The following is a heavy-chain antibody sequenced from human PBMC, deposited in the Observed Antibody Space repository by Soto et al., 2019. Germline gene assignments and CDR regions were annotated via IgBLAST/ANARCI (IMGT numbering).Heavy chain of an antibody. Sequence: QVQLQESGPGLVKPSETLSLTCTVSGGSVSSGSYYWSWIRQPPGKGLEWIGYIYYSGSTNYNPSLKSRVTITLNTSKIQVPSKLSSVSAAGTAVYYCARANYDMWTGYYRPFDYWGPGTLVTVSS. D-gene: IGHD3-9*01. J-gene: IGHJ4*02. CDR1: GGSVSSGSYY. V-gene: IGHV4-61*01. CDR2: IYYSGST. CDR3: ARANYDMWTGYYRPFDY.